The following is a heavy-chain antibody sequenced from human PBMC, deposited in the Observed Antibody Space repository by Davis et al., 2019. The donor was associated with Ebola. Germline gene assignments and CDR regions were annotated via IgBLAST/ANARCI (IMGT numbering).Heavy chain of an antibody. CDR2: IYYSGST. CDR1: GFTFSDYY. Sequence: SCAASGFTFSDYYMSWIRQPPGKGLEWIGRIYYSGSTNYNPSLQSRVTISIDSSKNQFSLKLNSVTAADTAVYYCARPGYCGGDCYIDWGQGTLVTVSS. V-gene: IGHV4-34*01. CDR3: ARPGYCGGDCYID. D-gene: IGHD2-21*02. J-gene: IGHJ4*02.